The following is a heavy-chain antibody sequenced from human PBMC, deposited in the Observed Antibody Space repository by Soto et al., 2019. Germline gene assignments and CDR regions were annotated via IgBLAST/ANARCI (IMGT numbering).Heavy chain of an antibody. CDR3: VRNGDCCLDY. Sequence: QVQLQESGPGLLKPSGTLSLTCAVSGGSISGTNWWSWVRQSPGKGLEWMGEVLHSGSTNYNPSLKSRVTISVDISKNQFSLKLTSVTAADTAVYYCVRNGDCCLDYWGQGTLVTVSS. CDR1: GGSISGTNW. V-gene: IGHV4-4*02. D-gene: IGHD2-21*01. CDR2: VLHSGST. J-gene: IGHJ4*02.